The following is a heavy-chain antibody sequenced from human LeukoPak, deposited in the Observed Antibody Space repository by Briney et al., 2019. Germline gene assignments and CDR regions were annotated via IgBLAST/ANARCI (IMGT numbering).Heavy chain of an antibody. D-gene: IGHD2-2*01. Sequence: GGSLRLSCAASGFTFSDYYMSWIRQAPGKGLEWVSYISSSGSTIYYADSVKGRFTISRDNAKYSLYLQMNSLRAEDTAVYYCARDSYCSSTSCYLNSDAFDIWGQGTMVTVSS. V-gene: IGHV3-11*04. CDR1: GFTFSDYY. CDR2: ISSSGSTI. CDR3: ARDSYCSSTSCYLNSDAFDI. J-gene: IGHJ3*02.